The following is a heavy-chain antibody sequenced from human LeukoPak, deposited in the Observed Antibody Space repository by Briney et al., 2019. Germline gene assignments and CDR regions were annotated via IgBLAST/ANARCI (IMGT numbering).Heavy chain of an antibody. V-gene: IGHV3-53*01. CDR1: GFTVSSSY. CDR2: IYHSGST. CDR3: ARRHLTSGSIDS. J-gene: IGHJ4*02. Sequence: PGGSLRLSCAASGFTVSSSYMSWVCQAPGKGLEWISIIYHSGSTNYADSVKGRFTISRDNSKNALFLQMNSLRAEDTAVYYCARRHLTSGSIDSWGQGTLVTVAS.